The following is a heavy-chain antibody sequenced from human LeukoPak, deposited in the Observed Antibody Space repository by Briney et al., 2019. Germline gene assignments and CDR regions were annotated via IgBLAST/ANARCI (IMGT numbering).Heavy chain of an antibody. J-gene: IGHJ4*02. CDR1: GFTFSSYG. Sequence: GGSLRLSCAASGFTFSSYGMHWVRQAPGKGLEWVADISYDGSNKYYADSVKGRFTISRDNSKNTLYLQMNSLRAEDTAVYYCARDSYYGSGEADPTEDYWGQGTLVTVSS. V-gene: IGHV3-30*03. D-gene: IGHD3-10*01. CDR3: ARDSYYGSGEADPTEDY. CDR2: ISYDGSNK.